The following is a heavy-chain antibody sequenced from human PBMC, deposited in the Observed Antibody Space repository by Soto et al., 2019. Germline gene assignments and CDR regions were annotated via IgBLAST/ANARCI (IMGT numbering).Heavy chain of an antibody. Sequence: QVQLQESGPGLVKPSQTLSLTCTVSGGSISSGGYYWSWIRQHPGKGLEWIGYIYYSGSTYYNPSLKSRVTISVDTSKNQFSLKLSSVTATDTAVYYCARVSVIGGGGPYSFDYWGQGTLDTVS. D-gene: IGHD3-10*01. J-gene: IGHJ4*02. CDR1: GGSISSGGYY. V-gene: IGHV4-31*03. CDR2: IYYSGST. CDR3: ARVSVIGGGGPYSFDY.